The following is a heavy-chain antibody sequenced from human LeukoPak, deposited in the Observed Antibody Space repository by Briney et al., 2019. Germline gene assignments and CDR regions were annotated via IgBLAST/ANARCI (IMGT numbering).Heavy chain of an antibody. CDR1: GGSISSSSYY. CDR3: ASVALITMVRGVIPYFDL. V-gene: IGHV4-39*01. Sequence: SETLSLTCTVSGGSISSSSYYWGWIRQPPGKGLEWIGSIYYSGSTYYNPSLKSRVTISVDTSKNQFSLKLSSVTAADTAVYYCASVALITMVRGVIPYFDLWGRGTLVTVSS. J-gene: IGHJ2*01. D-gene: IGHD3-10*01. CDR2: IYYSGST.